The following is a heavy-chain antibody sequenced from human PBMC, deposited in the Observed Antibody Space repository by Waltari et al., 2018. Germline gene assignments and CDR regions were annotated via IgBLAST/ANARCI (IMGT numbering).Heavy chain of an antibody. CDR1: GDSSTSPTYY. CDR2: IHISGST. J-gene: IGHJ4*02. Sequence: QVHLQQSGPGLVKPSQTLSLTCTVSGDSSTSPTYYWSWIRQPAGKGLEWIGRIHISGSTNYNPSLKSRVTMSVDTSKNQFSLKLTSGTAADTAVYYCAREIYYDTSGYPDYWGQGTLVTVSS. V-gene: IGHV4-61*02. CDR3: AREIYYDTSGYPDY. D-gene: IGHD3-22*01.